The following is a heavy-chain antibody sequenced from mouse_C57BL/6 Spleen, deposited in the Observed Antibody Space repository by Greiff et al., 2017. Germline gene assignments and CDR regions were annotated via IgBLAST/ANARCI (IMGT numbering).Heavy chain of an antibody. V-gene: IGHV1-80*01. D-gene: IGHD1-1*01. J-gene: IGHJ4*01. CDR2: IYPGDGDT. CDR1: GYAFSSYW. Sequence: QVQLQQSGAELVKPGASVKISCKASGYAFSSYWMNWVKQRPGKGLEWIGQIYPGDGDTNYNGKFKGKATLTADKSSSTAYMQLSSLTSEDSAVYFCARSGSYDAMGYWGQGTSVTVAS. CDR3: ARSGSYDAMGY.